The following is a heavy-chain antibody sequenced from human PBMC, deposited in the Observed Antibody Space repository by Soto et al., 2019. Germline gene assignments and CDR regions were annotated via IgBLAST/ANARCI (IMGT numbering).Heavy chain of an antibody. CDR3: ARDSERFLEWLLYDYYYYMDV. V-gene: IGHV3-21*01. CDR1: GYTFSSYS. D-gene: IGHD3-3*01. CDR2: ISSSSSYI. J-gene: IGHJ6*03. Sequence: PGGSLRLSCAASGYTFSSYSMNWVRQAPGKGLEWVSSISSSSSYIYYADSVKGRFTISRDNAKNSLYLQMNSLRAEDTAVYYCARDSERFLEWLLYDYYYYMDVWGKGTTVTVS.